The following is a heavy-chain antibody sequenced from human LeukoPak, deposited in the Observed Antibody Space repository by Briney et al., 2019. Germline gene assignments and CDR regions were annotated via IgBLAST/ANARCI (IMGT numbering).Heavy chain of an antibody. Sequence: PSQTLSLTCAISGDSVSGTGVAWTWIRQSPSRGLEWLGRTYYRSKWYYEYAVSVKSRITINPDTTKNQFSLQLSSVTPEDTAVYYCVKEGWIQLDGMDVWGQGTTVTVSS. J-gene: IGHJ6*02. CDR3: VKEGWIQLDGMDV. D-gene: IGHD5-18*01. V-gene: IGHV6-1*01. CDR1: GDSVSGTGVA. CDR2: TYYRSKWYY.